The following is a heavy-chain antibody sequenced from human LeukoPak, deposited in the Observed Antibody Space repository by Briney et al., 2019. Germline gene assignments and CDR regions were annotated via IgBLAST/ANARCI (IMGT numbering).Heavy chain of an antibody. CDR3: ARGVTVVTRSPGKTKKFDY. CDR2: MNPNSGNT. V-gene: IGHV1-8*02. D-gene: IGHD4-23*01. J-gene: IGHJ4*02. Sequence: GASVKVSCKASGYTFTSYGISWVRQAPGQGLEWMGWMNPNSGNTGYAQKFQGRVTMTRNTSISTAYMELSSLRSEDTAVYYCARGVTVVTRSPGKTKKFDYWGQGTLVTVSS. CDR1: GYTFTSYG.